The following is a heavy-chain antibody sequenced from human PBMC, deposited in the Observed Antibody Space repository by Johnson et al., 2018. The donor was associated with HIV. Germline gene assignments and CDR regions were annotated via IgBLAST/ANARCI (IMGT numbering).Heavy chain of an antibody. CDR2: ISSSGNNI. V-gene: IGHV3-11*04. CDR1: GFTFSDYY. J-gene: IGHJ3*01. D-gene: IGHD1-1*01. Sequence: QVQLVESGGGFVKPGGSMRLTCAASGFTFSDYYMSWIRQAPGKGLEWVSYISSSGNNIYYADSVKGRFTISRDNARNSVFLQMNSHRAEDTAVYFCANDIIINFWVRGTMVTVSS. CDR3: ANDIIINF.